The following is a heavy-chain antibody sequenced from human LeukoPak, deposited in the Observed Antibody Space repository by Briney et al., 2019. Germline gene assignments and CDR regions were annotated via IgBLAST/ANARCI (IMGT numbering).Heavy chain of an antibody. D-gene: IGHD3-22*01. J-gene: IGHJ4*02. CDR3: ATDSGTYYYDSSGYYRYGHFAY. V-gene: IGHV3-7*01. CDR2: IKQDGREK. CDR1: GFTFSSYW. Sequence: GGSLRLSCAAYGFTFSSYWMTWVRQAPGKGLEWVANIKQDGREKYYVDSVKGRFTISRDNAKKSLYLQMNSLRAEDTAVYYCATDSGTYYYDSSGYYRYGHFAYWGQGTLVTVSS.